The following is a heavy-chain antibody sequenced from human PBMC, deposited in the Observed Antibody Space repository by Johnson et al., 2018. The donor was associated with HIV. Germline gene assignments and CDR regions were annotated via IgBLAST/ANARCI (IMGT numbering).Heavy chain of an antibody. D-gene: IGHD2-21*02. CDR2: ISWNSGSI. CDR1: GFTFADYA. V-gene: IGHV3-9*01. Sequence: VQLVESGGGLVQPGRSLRLSCAASGFTFADYAMHWVRQGPGKGLEWVSGISWNSGSIGYADSVRGRFTISRDNAKNSLYLQRNSLRAEDTAVYYCARGGYCGGDCYDGVAFDIWGQGTMVTVSS. J-gene: IGHJ3*02. CDR3: ARGGYCGGDCYDGVAFDI.